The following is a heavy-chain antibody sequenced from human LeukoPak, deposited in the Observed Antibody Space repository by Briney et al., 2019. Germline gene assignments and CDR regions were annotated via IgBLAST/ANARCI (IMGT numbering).Heavy chain of an antibody. CDR2: IYLDNSDT. V-gene: IGHV5-51*01. D-gene: IGHD6-6*01. CDR3: ASVSASSSSSWVHNNC. J-gene: IGHJ4*02. Sequence: GGSLELPWQGSGYLFNMYWIDWVRPVPGKGPEWMGFIYLDNSDTKYSPSFQGQVTISVDKSISTAYLQWSSVKAADTAMYYCASVSASSSSSWVHNNCGGRGTLVTVSA. CDR1: GYLFNMYW.